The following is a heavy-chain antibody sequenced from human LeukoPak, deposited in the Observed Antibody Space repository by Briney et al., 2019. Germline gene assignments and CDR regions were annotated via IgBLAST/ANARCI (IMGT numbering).Heavy chain of an antibody. V-gene: IGHV3-11*01. J-gene: IGHJ4*02. Sequence: GGSLRLSCAASGFALSDHYMSWIRQAPGKELEWVASISSGDNFIFYGDSVKGRFTISRDNAKNSVFLQMNSLRVEDTAVYYCARGRDYFDHWGQGTLVTASS. CDR1: GFALSDHY. CDR2: ISSGDNFI. CDR3: ARGRDYFDH.